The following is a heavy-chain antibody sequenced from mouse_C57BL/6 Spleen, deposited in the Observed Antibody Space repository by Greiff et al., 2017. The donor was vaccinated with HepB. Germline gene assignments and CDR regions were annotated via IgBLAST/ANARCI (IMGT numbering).Heavy chain of an antibody. CDR1: GFSLTSYA. Sequence: QVQLKESGPGLVAPSQSLSITCTVSGFSLTSYAISWVRQPPGKGLEWLGVIWTGGGTNYNSALKSRLSISKDNSKSQVFLKMNSLQTDDTARYYCARITTVVATGGRYFDYWGQGTTLTVSS. CDR2: IWTGGGT. J-gene: IGHJ2*01. CDR3: ARITTVVATGGRYFDY. D-gene: IGHD1-1*01. V-gene: IGHV2-9-1*01.